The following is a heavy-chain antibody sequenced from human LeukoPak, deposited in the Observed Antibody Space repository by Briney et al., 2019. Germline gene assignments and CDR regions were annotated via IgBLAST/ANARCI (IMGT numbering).Heavy chain of an antibody. Sequence: ASVKVSCKVSGYTLTELSMHWVRQAPGKGLEWMGGFDPEDGETIYAQKFQGRVTMTEDTSTDTAYMELSSLRSEDTAVYYCATDTHFYDILTGYYGYAFDTWGQGTMVTVSS. CDR2: FDPEDGET. CDR1: GYTLTELS. CDR3: ATDTHFYDILTGYYGYAFDT. J-gene: IGHJ3*02. D-gene: IGHD3-9*01. V-gene: IGHV1-24*01.